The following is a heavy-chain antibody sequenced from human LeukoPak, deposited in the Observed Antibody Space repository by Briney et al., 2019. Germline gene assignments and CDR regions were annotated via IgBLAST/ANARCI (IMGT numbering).Heavy chain of an antibody. CDR3: ARDGGYNWNSCVY. D-gene: IGHD1-20*01. Sequence: PGRSLRLSCAASGFAFSGYAMSWVRQAPGKGLEWVSAISGSGGSIYYADSVKGRFTVSRDNSKNTLYLQMNSLRAEDTAVYYCARDGGYNWNSCVYWGQGTLVTVSS. J-gene: IGHJ4*02. CDR2: ISGSGGSI. CDR1: GFAFSGYA. V-gene: IGHV3-23*01.